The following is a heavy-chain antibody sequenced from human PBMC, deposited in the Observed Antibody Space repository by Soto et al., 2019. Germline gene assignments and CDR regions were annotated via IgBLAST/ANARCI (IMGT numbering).Heavy chain of an antibody. J-gene: IGHJ4*02. Sequence: ASVKVSCKASEHTFTNYGINWVRLAPGQGLEWMGWINTYSGNTIYAQNFQDRLTITTDTSTNTASMELRSLTSDDTAVFYCAGGQGSLIPYYFDSWGQGTLVTVSS. CDR1: EHTFTNYG. CDR3: AGGQGSLIPYYFDS. CDR2: INTYSGNT. V-gene: IGHV1-18*04. D-gene: IGHD2-2*01.